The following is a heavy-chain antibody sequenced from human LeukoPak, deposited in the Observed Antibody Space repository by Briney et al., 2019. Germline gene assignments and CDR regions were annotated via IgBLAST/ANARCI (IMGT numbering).Heavy chain of an antibody. Sequence: RASVKVSCKASGYTFTGYYMHWVRQAPGQGLEWMGWINPNSGGTNYAQKFQGRVTITRNTSISTAYMELSSLRSEDTAVYYCARVCRVVKLKTSMYYFDYWGQGTLVTVSS. CDR2: INPNSGGT. V-gene: IGHV1-2*02. D-gene: IGHD3-3*01. CDR1: GYTFTGYY. J-gene: IGHJ4*02. CDR3: ARVCRVVKLKTSMYYFDY.